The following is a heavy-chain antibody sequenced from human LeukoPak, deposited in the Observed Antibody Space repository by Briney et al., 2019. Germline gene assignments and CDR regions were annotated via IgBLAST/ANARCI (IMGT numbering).Heavy chain of an antibody. CDR1: GGTFSSYA. J-gene: IGHJ3*02. CDR2: IIPIFGTA. V-gene: IGHV1-69*05. D-gene: IGHD3/OR15-3a*01. CDR3: ARVERSDWEYAFDI. Sequence: GASVKVSCKASGGTFSSYAISWVRQAPGQGLEWMGRIIPIFGTANYAQKFQGRVTITTDESTSTAYMELSSLRSEDTAVYYCARVERSDWEYAFDIWDQGTMVTVSS.